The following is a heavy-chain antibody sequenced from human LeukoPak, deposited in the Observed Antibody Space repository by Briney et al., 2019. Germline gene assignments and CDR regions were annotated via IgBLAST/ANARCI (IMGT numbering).Heavy chain of an antibody. D-gene: IGHD3-3*01. J-gene: IGHJ3*02. CDR1: GFAVSGNY. CDR3: TRGPEWSRPVGDACDI. V-gene: IGHV3-53*01. CDR2: IYAVGSV. Sequence: GGSLRLSCAASGFAVSGNYTSWVRQAPGKGLEWVSVIYAVGSVYYADSVKGRFTISRDSSRNTLYLQMNSLRAEDTAVYYCTRGPEWSRPVGDACDIWGQGTMVTVSS.